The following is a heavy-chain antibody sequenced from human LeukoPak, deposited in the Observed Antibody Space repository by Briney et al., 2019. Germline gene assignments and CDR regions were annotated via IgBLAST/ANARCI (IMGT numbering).Heavy chain of an antibody. CDR2: ISSSSSYI. J-gene: IGHJ4*02. Sequence: GGSLRLSCAASGFTFSSYWMSWVRQAPGKGLEWVSSISSSSSYIYYADSVKGRFTISRDNAKNSLYLQMNSLRAEDTAVYYCARGGSSTSLNYWGQGTLVTVSS. CDR3: ARGGSSTSLNY. CDR1: GFTFSSYW. D-gene: IGHD2-2*01. V-gene: IGHV3-21*01.